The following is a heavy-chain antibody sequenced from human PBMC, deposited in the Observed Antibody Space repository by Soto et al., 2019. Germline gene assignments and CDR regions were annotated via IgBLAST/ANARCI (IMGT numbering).Heavy chain of an antibody. D-gene: IGHD2-2*01. Sequence: EAQLVESGGGLVKPGGSLRLSCAASGFTFSTYSMNWVRQAPGKGLEWVSSISSSGSSRSYADSVKGRFTISRGNAKNSLYLQMDSLRAEDTSVYYCARGRSINTNMDYWGQGTLVTVSS. CDR2: ISSSGSSR. CDR3: ARGRSINTNMDY. J-gene: IGHJ4*02. V-gene: IGHV3-21*01. CDR1: GFTFSTYS.